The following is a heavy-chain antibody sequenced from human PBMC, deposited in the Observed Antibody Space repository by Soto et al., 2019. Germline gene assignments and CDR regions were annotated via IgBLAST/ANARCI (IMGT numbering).Heavy chain of an antibody. V-gene: IGHV5-10-1*01. CDR1: GYSFTTYW. CDR3: ARLLVPYYYYYGMDV. D-gene: IGHD6-13*01. CDR2: IDPTDSYT. J-gene: IGHJ6*02. Sequence: PGESLKISCQASGYSFTTYWISWVRQMPGKGLECMGRIDPTDSYTDYGPSFEGHVTMSVDRSINTAFLEWSSLKASDSAMYYCARLLVPYYYYYGMDVWGQGTTVTVSS.